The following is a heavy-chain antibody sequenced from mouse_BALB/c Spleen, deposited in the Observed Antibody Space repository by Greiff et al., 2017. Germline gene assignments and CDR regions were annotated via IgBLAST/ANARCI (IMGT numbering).Heavy chain of an antibody. V-gene: IGHV1-14*01. J-gene: IGHJ3*01. CDR3: ARSPITTVVAPFAY. CDR2: INPYNDGT. D-gene: IGHD1-1*01. CDR1: GYTFTSYV. Sequence: EVKLMESGPELVKPGASVKMSCKASGYTFTSYVMHWVKQKPGQGLEWIGYINPYNDGTKYNEKFKGKATLTSDKSSSTAYMELSSLTSEDSAVYYCARSPITTVVAPFAYWGQGTLVTVSA.